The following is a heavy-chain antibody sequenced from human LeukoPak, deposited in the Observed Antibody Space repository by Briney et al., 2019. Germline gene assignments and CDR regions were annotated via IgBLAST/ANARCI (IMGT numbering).Heavy chain of an antibody. CDR1: GFTFSSYS. D-gene: IGHD6-19*01. V-gene: IGHV3-21*01. CDR2: ISSSSSYI. Sequence: GGSLRPSCAASGFTFSSYSMNWVRQAPGKGLEWVSSISSSSSYIYYADSVKGRFTISRDNAKNSLYLQMNSLRAEDTAVYYCARHSSGWYAGSWGQGTLVTVSS. CDR3: ARHSSGWYAGS. J-gene: IGHJ4*02.